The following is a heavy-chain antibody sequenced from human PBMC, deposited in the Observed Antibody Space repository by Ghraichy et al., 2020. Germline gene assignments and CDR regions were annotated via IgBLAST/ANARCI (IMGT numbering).Heavy chain of an antibody. CDR3: ATSPTRDSRSSF. V-gene: IGHV3-7*01. CDR1: GFSFSTSW. D-gene: IGHD3-22*01. Sequence: LSLTCAASGFSFSTSWMSWVRQVPGKGLEWVATINPGGIEKYYVDSVEGRFTMSRDTARNSLYLQMNSLRVEDTAVYYCATSPTRDSRSSFWGQGTLVTVSS. J-gene: IGHJ4*02. CDR2: INPGGIEK.